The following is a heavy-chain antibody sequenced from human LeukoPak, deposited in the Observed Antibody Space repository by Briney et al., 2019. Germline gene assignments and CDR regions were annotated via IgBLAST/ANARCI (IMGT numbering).Heavy chain of an antibody. CDR3: AKEGSSGFIDS. J-gene: IGHJ4*02. CDR2: ISYDGKTQ. D-gene: IGHD6-19*01. CDR1: GFTFSNYG. V-gene: IGHV3-30*18. Sequence: GGSLRLSCAASGFTFSNYGMHWVRQAPGKGLEWVAVISYDGKTQYYVDSVKGRFTFSRDNSRNTLYLQMNSLRAEDTAIFYCAKEGSSGFIDSWGRGTLVTVSS.